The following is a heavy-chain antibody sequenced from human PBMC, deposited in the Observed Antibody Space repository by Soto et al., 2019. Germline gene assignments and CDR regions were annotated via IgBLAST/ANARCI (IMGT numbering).Heavy chain of an antibody. Sequence: EVQLLESGGGLVQPGGSLRLSCAASGFTFSSYDMSWVRQAPGKGLEWVSAISGSGGSTYYADSVKGRFTISRDNSKNTLYLQMNSLRAEDTAVYYCAKDIVVVRNVYYYGMDVWGQGTTVTVSS. J-gene: IGHJ6*02. CDR1: GFTFSSYD. CDR3: AKDIVVVRNVYYYGMDV. D-gene: IGHD2-15*01. CDR2: ISGSGGST. V-gene: IGHV3-23*01.